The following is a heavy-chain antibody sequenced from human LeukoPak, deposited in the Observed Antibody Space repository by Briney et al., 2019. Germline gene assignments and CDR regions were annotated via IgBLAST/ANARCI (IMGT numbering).Heavy chain of an antibody. CDR3: VSPRGFSYGYFDY. D-gene: IGHD5-18*01. CDR1: GGSISSSSAY. J-gene: IGHJ4*02. V-gene: IGHV4-39*01. CDR2: IYYSKNT. Sequence: PSETLSLTCTVSGGSISSSSAYWGWVRQPPGKGLEWIGSIYYSKNTYYNPSLKSRVTISADTSKNQFSLTLGSVSATDTAVYYCVSPRGFSYGYFDYWGQGALVTVSS.